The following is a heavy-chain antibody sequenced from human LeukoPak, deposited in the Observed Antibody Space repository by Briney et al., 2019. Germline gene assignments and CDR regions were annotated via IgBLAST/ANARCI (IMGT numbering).Heavy chain of an antibody. CDR1: GFTFSRHG. Sequence: GGSLRLSCALSGFTFSRHGMHWVRQAPGKGLEWVAIISNDGSRKYYAHSVEGRFTISRDNSKNTLYLQMDSLRAEDTAVYCCARDRAWNYFDYWGQGTLVTVSS. J-gene: IGHJ4*02. CDR3: ARDRAWNYFDY. D-gene: IGHD3-3*01. CDR2: ISNDGSRK. V-gene: IGHV3-30*03.